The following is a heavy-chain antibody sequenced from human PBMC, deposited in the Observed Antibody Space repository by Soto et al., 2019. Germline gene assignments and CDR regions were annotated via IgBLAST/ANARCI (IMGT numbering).Heavy chain of an antibody. Sequence: GGSLRLSCAASGFTFSSYAMHWVRQAPGKGLEYVSAISSNGGSTYYANSVKGRFTISRDNSKNTLYLQIGSLRAEDMAVYYCARGGGSAAGTFDYWGQGTLVTVSS. CDR3: ARGGGSAAGTFDY. D-gene: IGHD6-13*01. CDR2: ISSNGGST. CDR1: GFTFSSYA. J-gene: IGHJ4*02. V-gene: IGHV3-64*01.